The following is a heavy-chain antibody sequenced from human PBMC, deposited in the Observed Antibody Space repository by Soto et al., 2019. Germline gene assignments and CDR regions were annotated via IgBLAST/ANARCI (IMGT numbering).Heavy chain of an antibody. CDR2: ISAYTDNP. V-gene: IGHV1-18*01. D-gene: IGHD1-20*01. J-gene: IGHJ5*02. Sequence: QVQLVQSGAEVKKPGPSVKVSCRASGYTFTNFVVTWVRRAPGQGLEWMGWISAYTDNPHYAQKFQGRVTMTIDTSTSTAYMDLRSLTSDDTAGYYCARVITGVDAWFDHWGQGALVTVSS. CDR1: GYTFTNFV. CDR3: ARVITGVDAWFDH.